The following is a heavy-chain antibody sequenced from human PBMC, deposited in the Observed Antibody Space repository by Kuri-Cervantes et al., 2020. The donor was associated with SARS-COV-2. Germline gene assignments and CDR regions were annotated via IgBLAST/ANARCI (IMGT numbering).Heavy chain of an antibody. V-gene: IGHV1-69*13. CDR2: IIPIFGTA. Sequence: SVKVSCKASGGTFSSYAISWVRQAPGQGLEWMGGIIPIFGTANYAQKFQGRVTITADESTSTAYMELSSLRSEDTAVYYCARAGWKYTDGYYYYYMDVWGKGATVTDSS. CDR3: ARAGWKYTDGYYYYYMDV. J-gene: IGHJ6*03. CDR1: GGTFSSYA. D-gene: IGHD1-7*01.